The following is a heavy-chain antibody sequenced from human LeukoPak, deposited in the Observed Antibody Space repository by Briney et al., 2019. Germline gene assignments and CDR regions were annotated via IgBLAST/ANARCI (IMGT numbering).Heavy chain of an antibody. V-gene: IGHV3-7*03. Sequence: GGSLRLSCAAPGFSLSSSWMTWVRQAPGKGLEWVGNINEDGSGSNYVDSVKGRFTISRDNAKNSLWLQMNSLRAEDTGVYFCARAKMDWGQGTLVTVPS. CDR3: ARAKMD. D-gene: IGHD5-24*01. CDR1: GFSLSSSW. CDR2: INEDGSGS. J-gene: IGHJ4*02.